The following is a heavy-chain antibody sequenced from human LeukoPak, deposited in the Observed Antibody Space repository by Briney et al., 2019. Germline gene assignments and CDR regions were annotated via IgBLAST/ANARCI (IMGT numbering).Heavy chain of an antibody. Sequence: GGSLRLSCAASGLTVSSSYMSWVRQAPGKGPEWVSVIYSGGNTYYSDSVKDRFTISRDNSRNTLYLQMNSLRAEDTALYYCARISGTHSYHFDSWGQGALVTVSS. J-gene: IGHJ4*02. CDR2: IYSGGNT. CDR3: ARISGTHSYHFDS. D-gene: IGHD5-12*01. V-gene: IGHV3-66*01. CDR1: GLTVSSSY.